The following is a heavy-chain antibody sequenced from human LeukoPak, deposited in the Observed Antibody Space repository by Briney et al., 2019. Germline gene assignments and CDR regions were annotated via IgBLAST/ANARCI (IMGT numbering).Heavy chain of an antibody. CDR3: AKDLQWLVLGKNWFDP. J-gene: IGHJ5*02. D-gene: IGHD6-19*01. V-gene: IGHV3-48*03. Sequence: GGSLRLSCAASGFTFSSYEMNWVRQAPGKGLEWVSYISSSGSTIYYADSVKGRFTISRDNSKNTLYLQMNSLRAEDTAVYYCAKDLQWLVLGKNWFDPWGQGTLVTVSS. CDR2: ISSSGSTI. CDR1: GFTFSSYE.